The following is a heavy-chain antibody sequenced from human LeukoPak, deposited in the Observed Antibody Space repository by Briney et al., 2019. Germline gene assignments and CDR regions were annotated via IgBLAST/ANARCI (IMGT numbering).Heavy chain of an antibody. D-gene: IGHD3/OR15-3a*01. CDR3: ARGSLMILGLRYFDY. CDR1: GGSISSGSYY. V-gene: IGHV4-61*02. J-gene: IGHJ4*02. CDR2: IYTSGST. Sequence: KPSETLSLTCTVSGGSISSGSYYWSWIRQPAGKGLEWIGRIYTSGSTNYNPSLKSRVTISVDTSKNQFSLKLSSVTAADTAVYYCARGSLMILGLRYFDYWGQGTLVTVSS.